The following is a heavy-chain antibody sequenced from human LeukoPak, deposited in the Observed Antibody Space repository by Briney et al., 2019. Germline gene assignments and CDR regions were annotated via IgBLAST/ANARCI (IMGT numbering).Heavy chain of an antibody. J-gene: IGHJ4*02. CDR1: GDSINSLDL. CDR2: MYLSGTT. V-gene: IGHV4-4*02. Sequence: SETLSLTCTVSGDSINSLDLWSWVRQPPGKGLEWIGEMYLSGTTHSNPSVKSRVTISIDKYKNQFFLNLSSVTAADPAVYHFAKGSPPEGELRHDNWGQGTLVAVSS. D-gene: IGHD1-7*01. CDR3: AKGSPPEGELRHDN.